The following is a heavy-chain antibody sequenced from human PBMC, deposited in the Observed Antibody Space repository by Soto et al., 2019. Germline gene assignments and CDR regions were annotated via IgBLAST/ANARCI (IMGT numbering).Heavy chain of an antibody. V-gene: IGHV4-59*01. J-gene: IGHJ4*02. D-gene: IGHD2-21*02. CDR2: IYYSGST. CDR1: GGSISSYY. Sequence: SETLSLTCTASGGSISSYYWSWIRQPPGKGLEWIGYIYYSGSTNYNSSLKSRVTISVDTSKNQLSLKLSSVTAADTAVYYCARVAGVVTIDYCGQGTLVTVST. CDR3: ARVAGVVTIDY.